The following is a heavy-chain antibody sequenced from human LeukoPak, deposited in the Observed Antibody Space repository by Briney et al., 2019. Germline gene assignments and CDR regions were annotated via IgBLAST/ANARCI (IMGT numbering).Heavy chain of an antibody. D-gene: IGHD3-10*01. CDR2: IKQDGSEK. V-gene: IGHV3-7*01. CDR3: ARELRGARDY. Sequence: GGSLRLSCAASGFTFSSHWMSWVRQAPGKGLEWVANIKQDGSEKYYVDSVKGRSTISRDNAKNSLYLQMNSLRAEDTSVYYCARELRGARDYWGQGTMVTVSS. J-gene: IGHJ4*02. CDR1: GFTFSSHW.